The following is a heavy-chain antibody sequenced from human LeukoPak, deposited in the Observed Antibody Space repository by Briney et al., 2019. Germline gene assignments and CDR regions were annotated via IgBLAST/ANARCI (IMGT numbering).Heavy chain of an antibody. Sequence: GGSLRLSCAASGFTFSSYSMNWVRQAPGKGLEWVSYISSSGSTIYYADSVKGRFTISRDNAKNSLYLQMNSLRAEDTAVYYCARAGGAAAGTWWFDPWGQGTLVTVSS. D-gene: IGHD6-13*01. V-gene: IGHV3-48*04. CDR3: ARAGGAAAGTWWFDP. CDR2: ISSSGSTI. CDR1: GFTFSSYS. J-gene: IGHJ5*02.